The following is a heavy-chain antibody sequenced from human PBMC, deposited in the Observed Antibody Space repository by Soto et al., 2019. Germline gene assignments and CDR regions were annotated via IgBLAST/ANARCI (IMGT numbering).Heavy chain of an antibody. V-gene: IGHV3-53*01. J-gene: IGHJ2*01. CDR1: GFTVTNKY. CDR3: ARVDYGDYGWYFDL. Sequence: EVQLVESGGGLIQPGGSLRLSCAASGFTVTNKYMTWVRQAPGKGLEWVSLYSGGATSYADSVKGRFTISRDNSKDILYLQMNSLRAEDTAVYYCARVDYGDYGWYFDLWGRGTLVTVSS. CDR2: YSGGAT. D-gene: IGHD4-17*01.